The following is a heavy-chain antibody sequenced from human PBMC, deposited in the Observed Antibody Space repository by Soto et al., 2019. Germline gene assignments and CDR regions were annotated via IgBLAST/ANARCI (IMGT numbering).Heavy chain of an antibody. CDR2: ISYDGSNK. CDR3: ARSARRYYDFWSGYFVFDY. CDR1: GFTFSSYG. V-gene: IGHV3-30*03. J-gene: IGHJ4*02. Sequence: GGSLRLSCAASGFTFSSYGMHWSRQAPGKGLEWVAVISYDGSNKYYADSVKGRFTISRDNSKNTLYLQMNSLRAEDTAVYYCARSARRYYDFWSGYFVFDYWGQGTLVTVSS. D-gene: IGHD3-3*01.